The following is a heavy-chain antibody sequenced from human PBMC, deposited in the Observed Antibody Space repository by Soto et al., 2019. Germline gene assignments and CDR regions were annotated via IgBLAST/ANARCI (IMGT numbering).Heavy chain of an antibody. CDR1: GYTFTSYG. CDR3: AKFSGGSYNTYYFYYGMDV. Sequence: QVQLVQSGAEVKKPGASVKVSCKASGYTFTSYGISWVRQAPGQGLDWMGWISAYNGNTKYAQDLQGRFTMTTDTSTSTAYMELRSLRSDDTAVYYCAKFSGGSYNTYYFYYGMDVWGQGTTVTVSS. D-gene: IGHD2-15*01. V-gene: IGHV1-18*01. CDR2: ISAYNGNT. J-gene: IGHJ6*02.